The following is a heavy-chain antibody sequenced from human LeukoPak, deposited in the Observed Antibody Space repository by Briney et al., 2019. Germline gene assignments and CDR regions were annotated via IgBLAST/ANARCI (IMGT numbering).Heavy chain of an antibody. D-gene: IGHD6-6*01. CDR1: GGSFSGYY. J-gene: IGHJ5*02. Sequence: SETLSLTCAVYGGSFSGYYWSWIRQPPGKGLEWIGEINHSGSTNYNPSLKSRVTISVDTSKNQFSLKLSSVTAADTAVYYCGRAFSSSSRKVNWFDPWGQGTLVSVSS. CDR3: GRAFSSSSRKVNWFDP. CDR2: INHSGST. V-gene: IGHV4-34*01.